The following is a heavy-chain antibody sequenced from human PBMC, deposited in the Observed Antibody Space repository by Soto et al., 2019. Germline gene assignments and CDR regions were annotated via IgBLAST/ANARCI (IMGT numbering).Heavy chain of an antibody. D-gene: IGHD3-16*02. V-gene: IGHV1-8*01. J-gene: IGHJ4*02. CDR3: ARALSRYYDYVWGSYRYPYYFDY. CDR1: GYTFTSYD. Sequence: VKVSCKASGYTFTSYDINWVRQATGQGLEWMGWMNPNSGNTGYAQKFQGRVTMTRNTSISTAYMELSSLRSEDTAVYYCARALSRYYDYVWGSYRYPYYFDYWGQGTLVTVSS. CDR2: MNPNSGNT.